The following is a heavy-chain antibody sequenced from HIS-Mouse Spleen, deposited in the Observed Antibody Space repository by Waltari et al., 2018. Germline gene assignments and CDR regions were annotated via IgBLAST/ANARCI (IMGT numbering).Heavy chain of an antibody. J-gene: IGHJ2*01. V-gene: IGHV3-53*02. Sequence: EVQLVETGGGLIEPGGSLRRACAASGFSVSRNSMSLVRHAPGKGREWVSVIYSGGSTYYADSVKGRFTISRDNSKNTLYLQMNSLRAEDTAVYYCARDHGDSSSWYWYFDLWGRGTLVTVSS. CDR1: GFSVSRNS. D-gene: IGHD6-13*01. CDR2: IYSGGST. CDR3: ARDHGDSSSWYWYFDL.